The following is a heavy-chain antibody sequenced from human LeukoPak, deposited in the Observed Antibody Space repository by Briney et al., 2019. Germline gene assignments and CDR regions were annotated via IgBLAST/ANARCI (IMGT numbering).Heavy chain of an antibody. J-gene: IGHJ4*02. CDR1: GFTFSSYA. V-gene: IGHV3-30-3*01. CDR3: ARDRHRITMVRGVTPDY. D-gene: IGHD3-10*01. Sequence: GRSLRLSCAASGFTFSSYAMHWVRQAPGKGLEWVAVISYDGSNKYYADSVKGRFTISRDNSKHTLYLQMNSLRAEDTAVYCCARDRHRITMVRGVTPDYWGQGTLVTVSS. CDR2: ISYDGSNK.